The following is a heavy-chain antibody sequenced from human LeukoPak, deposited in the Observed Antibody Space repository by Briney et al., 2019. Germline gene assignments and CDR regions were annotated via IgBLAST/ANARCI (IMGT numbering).Heavy chain of an antibody. CDR1: GYTFTSYG. CDR2: ISAYNGNT. V-gene: IGHV1-18*04. D-gene: IGHD5-12*01. CDR3: ARDGEYSGYDLGYFDY. Sequence: ASVKVSCKASGYTFTSYGISWVRQAPGQGLEWMGWISAYNGNTDYAQRLQGRVTMTTDTSTSTAYMELRSLRSDDTAVYYCARDGEYSGYDLGYFDYWGQGTLVTVSS. J-gene: IGHJ4*02.